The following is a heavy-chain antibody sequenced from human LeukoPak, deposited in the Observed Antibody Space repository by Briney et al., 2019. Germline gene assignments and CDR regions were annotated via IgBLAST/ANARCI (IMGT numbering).Heavy chain of an antibody. CDR3: AAERGGSYYYDY. D-gene: IGHD1-26*01. J-gene: IGHJ4*02. CDR1: GGSISSTNYY. Sequence: SETLSLTCTVSGGSISSTNYYWGWIRQPPGKGLEWIGSISYSGSTYYNPSLKSRVTISVDTSKNQFSLKLSSVTAADTAVYYCAAERGGSYYYDYWGQGTLVTVSS. V-gene: IGHV4-39*07. CDR2: ISYSGST.